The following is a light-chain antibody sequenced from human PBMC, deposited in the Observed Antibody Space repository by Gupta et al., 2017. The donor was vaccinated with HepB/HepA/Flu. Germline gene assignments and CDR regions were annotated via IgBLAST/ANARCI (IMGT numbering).Light chain of an antibody. CDR2: RNN. J-gene: IGLJ3*02. CDR3: TAYDSSLIGWV. V-gene: IGLV10-54*04. CDR1: NYNVGNKG. Sequence: QAGLTQPPSVPKDLRPTATLTCTGNNYNVGNKGAAWQQQHQGHPPTLLSYRNNNRPSGISERFSASRSGNTASLTITGLQPEDEADYYCTAYDSSLIGWVFGGGTKLTVL.